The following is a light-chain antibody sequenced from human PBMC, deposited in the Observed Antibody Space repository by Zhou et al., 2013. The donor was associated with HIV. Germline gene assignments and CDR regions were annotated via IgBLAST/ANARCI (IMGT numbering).Light chain of an antibody. J-gene: IGKJ1*01. Sequence: IQLTQSPSSLSASVGDRVTITCRASQGISSYLAWYQEKPGKAPKLLIYAASTLQSGVPSRFSGSGSGTHFTLTISSLQPDDFAIYYCQQSYTTPWTFGQGTKVEI. CDR2: AAS. V-gene: IGKV1-39*01. CDR1: QGISSY. CDR3: QQSYTTPWT.